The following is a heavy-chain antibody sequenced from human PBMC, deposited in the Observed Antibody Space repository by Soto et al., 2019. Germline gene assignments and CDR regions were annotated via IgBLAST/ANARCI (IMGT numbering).Heavy chain of an antibody. CDR2: IYYRGNT. D-gene: IGHD3-9*01. V-gene: IGHV4-39*01. Sequence: QLQESGPGLVKPSETLSLTCSVSGDPVNSEKYYWGWIRQPPGKGLEWIGSIYYRGNTYYTPTLQTRVTLSLDKSKSQFSLRLNSVTAADSAVYLCARLEGLATISYYFDFWGQGAQVTVSS. J-gene: IGHJ4*02. CDR3: ARLEGLATISYYFDF. CDR1: GDPVNSEKYY.